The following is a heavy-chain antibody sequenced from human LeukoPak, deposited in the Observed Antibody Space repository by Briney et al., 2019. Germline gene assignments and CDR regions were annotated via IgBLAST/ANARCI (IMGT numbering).Heavy chain of an antibody. CDR1: GFTFSSYG. J-gene: IGHJ4*02. CDR2: ISGSGDAT. Sequence: GGSLRLSCAASGFTFSSYGMSWVRQAPGKGLQWVSTISGSGDATYYADSVKGRFTIARDNSKNTVFLHMSSLRAEDTAVYYCAKSGPYYFDYWGQGTLVPVSS. V-gene: IGHV3-23*01. CDR3: AKSGPYYFDY.